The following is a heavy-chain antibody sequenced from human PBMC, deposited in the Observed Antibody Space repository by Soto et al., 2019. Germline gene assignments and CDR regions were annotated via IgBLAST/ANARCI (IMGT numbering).Heavy chain of an antibody. J-gene: IGHJ5*02. V-gene: IGHV4-39*01. CDR2: IYYSGST. CDR1: GGSSSSSSYY. Sequence: SETLSLTCTVSGGSSSSSSYYWGWIRQPPGKGLEWIGSIYYSGSTYYNPSLKSRVTISVDTSKNQFSLKLSSVTAADTAVYYCARSVAARPDWFDPWGQGTLVTVS. D-gene: IGHD6-6*01. CDR3: ARSVAARPDWFDP.